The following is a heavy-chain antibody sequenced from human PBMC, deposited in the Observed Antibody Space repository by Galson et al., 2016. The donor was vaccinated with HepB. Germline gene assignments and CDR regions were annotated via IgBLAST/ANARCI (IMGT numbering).Heavy chain of an antibody. CDR2: ISAYNDKT. Sequence: SVKVSCKASDYTLTSYGITWVRQAPGQGLEWMGWISAYNDKTNYAQKLKGRVTMTTDTSTNTAYMELGSLRSDDTAVYYCARVRDSSGWYQIRYFDLWGRGALVTVSS. CDR3: ARVRDSSGWYQIRYFDL. D-gene: IGHD6-19*01. CDR1: DYTLTSYG. J-gene: IGHJ2*01. V-gene: IGHV1-18*01.